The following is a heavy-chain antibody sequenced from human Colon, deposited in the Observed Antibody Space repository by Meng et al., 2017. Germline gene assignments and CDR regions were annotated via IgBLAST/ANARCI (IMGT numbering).Heavy chain of an antibody. CDR1: GFTFSSYE. V-gene: IGHV3-48*03. J-gene: IGHJ6*02. D-gene: IGHD6-19*01. Sequence: SLKISCAASGFTFSSYEMNWVRQAPGKGLEWVSFIDSRGSIMYYADSVKGRFTVSRDNAKSSLFLQMNSLRAEDTAVYYCARDPGIKVAGISTFNYYYGMDVWGQGTTVTVSS. CDR3: ARDPGIKVAGISTFNYYYGMDV. CDR2: IDSRGSIM.